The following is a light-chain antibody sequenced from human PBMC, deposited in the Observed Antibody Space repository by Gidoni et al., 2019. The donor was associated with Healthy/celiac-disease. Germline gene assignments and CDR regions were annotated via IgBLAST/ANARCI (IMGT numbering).Light chain of an antibody. Sequence: EIVITQSPATLSVSPGERATLSCRASQSVSSNLAWYQQKPGQAPRLLTYGASTRATGIPARFSGSGSGTEFTLTISSLQSEDFAVYYCQQYNNWPQTFGQGTKVEIK. CDR3: QQYNNWPQT. V-gene: IGKV3-15*01. J-gene: IGKJ1*01. CDR2: GAS. CDR1: QSVSSN.